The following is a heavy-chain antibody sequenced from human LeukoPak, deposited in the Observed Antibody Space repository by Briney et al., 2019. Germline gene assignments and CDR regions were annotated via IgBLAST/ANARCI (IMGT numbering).Heavy chain of an antibody. V-gene: IGHV4-61*08. CDR2: IYYSGST. CDR3: ARVDGLSPSPRNYYYGMDV. Sequence: PSEALSLTCTVSGGSISSGDYYWSWIRQPPGKGLEWIGYIYYSGSTNYNPSLKSRVTISVDASKNQFSLKLSSVTAADTAVYYCARVDGLSPSPRNYYYGMDVWGQGTTVTVSS. CDR1: GGSISSGDYY. J-gene: IGHJ6*02. D-gene: IGHD2-15*01.